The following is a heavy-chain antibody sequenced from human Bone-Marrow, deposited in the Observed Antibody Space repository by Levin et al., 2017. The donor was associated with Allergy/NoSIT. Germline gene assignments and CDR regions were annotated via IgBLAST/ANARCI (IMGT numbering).Heavy chain of an antibody. D-gene: IGHD3-22*01. CDR2: IKSKTDGGTT. J-gene: IGHJ3*02. V-gene: IGHV3-15*01. CDR3: TTNESGYDSTPSPDAFDS. Sequence: GESLKISCAASGFTFSNAWMSWVRQAPGKGLEWVGRIKSKTDGGTTDYAAPVKGRFTISRDDSKNTLYLQMNSLKTEDTAVYYCTTNESGYDSTPSPDAFDSWGQGTMVTVSS. CDR1: GFTFSNAW.